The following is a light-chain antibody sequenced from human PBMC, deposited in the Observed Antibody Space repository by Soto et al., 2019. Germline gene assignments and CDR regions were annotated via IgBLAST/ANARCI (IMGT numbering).Light chain of an antibody. Sequence: EVVLTQSPGTLSLSPGGRASLSCRASQSLANNYLAWYQHKPGQAPRLLIHGASKRATGIPDRFRGSGSGTDFTLTISRLEPEDFAVYYCQHYGSSPPYTFGQGTKVEIK. CDR3: QHYGSSPPYT. J-gene: IGKJ2*01. CDR2: GAS. V-gene: IGKV3-20*01. CDR1: QSLANNY.